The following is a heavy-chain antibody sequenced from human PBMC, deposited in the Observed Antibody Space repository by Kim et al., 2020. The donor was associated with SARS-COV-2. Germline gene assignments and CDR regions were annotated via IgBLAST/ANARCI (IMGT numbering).Heavy chain of an antibody. CDR1: GFTFSSYA. CDR3: AKVDCSGGSCYYYGMDV. J-gene: IGHJ6*02. D-gene: IGHD2-15*01. Sequence: GGSLRLSCAASGFTFSSYAMSWVRQAPGKGLEWVSAISCSGGSTYYADSVKGRFTISRDNSKNTLYLQMNSLRAEDTAVYYCAKVDCSGGSCYYYGMDVWGQGTTVTVSS. V-gene: IGHV3-23*01. CDR2: ISCSGGST.